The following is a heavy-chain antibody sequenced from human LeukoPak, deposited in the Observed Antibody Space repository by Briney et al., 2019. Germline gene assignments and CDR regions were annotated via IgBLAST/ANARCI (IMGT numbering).Heavy chain of an antibody. J-gene: IGHJ4*02. CDR3: ARGDDYKSTLFDY. Sequence: PSETLSLTCTVSGGXISSYYWNWIRQPPGKGLEWIGYIYYRGSTNYNPSLKSRVTISVDTSKNQFSLKLSSATATDTAMYYCARGDDYKSTLFDYWGQGTLVTVSS. D-gene: IGHD5-12*01. V-gene: IGHV4-59*01. CDR2: IYYRGST. CDR1: GGXISSYY.